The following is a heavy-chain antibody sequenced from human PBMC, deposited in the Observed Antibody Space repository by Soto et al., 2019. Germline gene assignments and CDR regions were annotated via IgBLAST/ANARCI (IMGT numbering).Heavy chain of an antibody. V-gene: IGHV3-23*01. CDR1: GFTFSSYA. CDR3: AKDSGIAVPGTGAY. CDR2: ISGSGGST. J-gene: IGHJ4*02. D-gene: IGHD6-19*01. Sequence: LRLSCAASGFTFSSYAMSWVRQAPGKGLEWVSAISGSGGSTYYADSVKGRFTISRDNSKNTLYLQMNCLRAEDTAVYYCAKDSGIAVPGTGAYWGQGTLVTVS.